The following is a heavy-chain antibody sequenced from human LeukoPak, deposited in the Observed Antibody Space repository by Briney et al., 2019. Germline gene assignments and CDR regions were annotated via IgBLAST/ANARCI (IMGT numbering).Heavy chain of an antibody. CDR2: VRSSGGTI. CDR1: GFTFRNYY. J-gene: IGHJ4*02. D-gene: IGHD7-27*01. CDR3: ARGHWGLDY. Sequence: GGSLRPSCAASGFTFRNYYMSWIRQAPGKGLEWVSYVRSSGGTIYFADSVKGRFTVSRDNAKNSLYLQMNSLRAEDTAVYYCARGHWGLDYWGQGTLVTVSS. V-gene: IGHV3-11*04.